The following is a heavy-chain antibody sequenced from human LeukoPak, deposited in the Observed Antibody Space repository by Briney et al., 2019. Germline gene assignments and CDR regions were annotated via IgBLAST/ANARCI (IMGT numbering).Heavy chain of an antibody. D-gene: IGHD3-10*01. J-gene: IGHJ3*02. CDR1: GLTFSSYA. Sequence: GGSLRLSCAASGLTFSSYAMSWVRQAPGKGLEWVSAISGSGGSTYHADSVKGRFSISRDNSKNTLYLQMNSLRAEDTAVYYCAKDGGGYGSGSYYPLPDAFDIWGQGTMVTVSS. CDR3: AKDGGGYGSGSYYPLPDAFDI. V-gene: IGHV3-23*01. CDR2: ISGSGGST.